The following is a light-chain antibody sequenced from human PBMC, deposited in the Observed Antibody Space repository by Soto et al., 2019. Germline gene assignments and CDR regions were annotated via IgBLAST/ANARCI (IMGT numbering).Light chain of an antibody. V-gene: IGLV4-69*01. J-gene: IGLJ3*02. CDR2: LNSDGSH. CDR1: RGHSSYA. CDR3: QTWGTAWV. Sequence: QAVVTQSPSASASLGASVKLTCTLSRGHSSYAIAWHQQQPEKGPRYLMKLNSDGSHSKGDGIPDRFSGSSSGAERYLTISSLQSEDEADYYCQTWGTAWVFGGGTKLTVL.